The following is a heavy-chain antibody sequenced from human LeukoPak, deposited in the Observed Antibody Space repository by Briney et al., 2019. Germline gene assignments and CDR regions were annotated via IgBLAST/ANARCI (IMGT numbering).Heavy chain of an antibody. CDR1: GFTFSSYS. Sequence: GGSLRLSCAASGFTFSSYSIHWVRQGPGKGLEWVSYISSSSSTIYYADSVKGRFTISRDNAKNSLYLQMNSLRAEDTAVYYCARDFRRMDRAARGDYWGQGTLVTVSS. V-gene: IGHV3-48*04. D-gene: IGHD2-15*01. CDR3: ARDFRRMDRAARGDY. J-gene: IGHJ4*02. CDR2: ISSSSSTI.